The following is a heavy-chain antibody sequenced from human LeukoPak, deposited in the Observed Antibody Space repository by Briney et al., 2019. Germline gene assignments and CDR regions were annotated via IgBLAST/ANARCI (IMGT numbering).Heavy chain of an antibody. CDR2: ISTSNNYI. J-gene: IGHJ4*02. CDR3: ARDLTFDY. Sequence: GGSLRLSCAASGFTFSSYSMNWVRQAPGKGLEWVSSISTSNNYIYYADSVKGRFPMSRDNAKNSLYLQRNSLRAEDTAVYYCARDLTFDYWGQGTLVTVSS. CDR1: GFTFSSYS. V-gene: IGHV3-21*01.